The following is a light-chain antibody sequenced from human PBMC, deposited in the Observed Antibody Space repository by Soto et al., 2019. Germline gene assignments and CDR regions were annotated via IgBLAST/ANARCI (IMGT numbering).Light chain of an antibody. J-gene: IGKJ5*01. CDR1: QDITNY. V-gene: IGKV1-33*01. CDR2: DSS. CDR3: QQFVSPPLT. Sequence: DIQMTQSPSSLSASVGDRVTIICQASQDITNYLNWYQQKPGKAPKLLIHDSSNLETGVPSRFSGSGSGTYFSFTISSLQPEDIATYFCQQFVSPPLTFGQGTRLEIK.